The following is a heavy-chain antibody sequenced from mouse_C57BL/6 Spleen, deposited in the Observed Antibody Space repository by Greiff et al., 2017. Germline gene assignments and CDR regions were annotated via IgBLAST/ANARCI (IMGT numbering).Heavy chain of an antibody. J-gene: IGHJ3*01. CDR1: GFTFSSYA. CDR2: ISDGGSYT. Sequence: VQLKESGGGLVKPGGSLKLSCAASGFTFSSYAMSWVRQTPEKRLEWVATISDGGSYTYYPDNVKGRFTISRDNAKNNLYLQMSHLKSEDTAMYYCARDRNYGSSPAWFAYWGQGTLVTVSA. CDR3: ARDRNYGSSPAWFAY. D-gene: IGHD1-1*01. V-gene: IGHV5-4*01.